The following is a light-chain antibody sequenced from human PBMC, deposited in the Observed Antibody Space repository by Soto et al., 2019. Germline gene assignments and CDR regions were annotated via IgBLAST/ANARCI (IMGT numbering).Light chain of an antibody. CDR1: QSVSNNY. CDR2: GSS. Sequence: VLTQSPGTLSLSPGERATLSCRASQSVSNNYLAWYQQKPGQPPRLRIFGSSDRATGIPDRFSGSGSGTDFTLTISRLETEDFEVYYCKHYVSSPPYTFGQGTKLEIK. CDR3: KHYVSSPPYT. V-gene: IGKV3-20*01. J-gene: IGKJ2*01.